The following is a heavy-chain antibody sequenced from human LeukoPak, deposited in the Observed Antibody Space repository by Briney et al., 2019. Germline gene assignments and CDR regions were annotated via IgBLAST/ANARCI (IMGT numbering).Heavy chain of an antibody. CDR3: ARGEGMVRGVISPPSFCDY. D-gene: IGHD3-10*01. CDR2: ISYDGSNK. J-gene: IGHJ4*02. Sequence: GGSLRLSCAASGFTFGSYAMHWVHQAPGKGLEWVAVISYDGSNKYYADSVKGRFTISRDNSKNTLYLQMNSLRAEDTAVYYCARGEGMVRGVISPPSFCDYWGQGTLVTVSS. CDR1: GFTFGSYA. V-gene: IGHV3-30-3*01.